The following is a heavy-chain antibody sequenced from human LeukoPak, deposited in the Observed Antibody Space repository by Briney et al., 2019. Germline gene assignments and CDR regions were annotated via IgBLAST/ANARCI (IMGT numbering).Heavy chain of an antibody. CDR1: GFTFSSYA. CDR3: ASSIGAVGNAFDI. J-gene: IGHJ3*02. V-gene: IGHV3-30-3*02. Sequence: GGSLRLSCAASGFTFSSYAMHWVRQAPGKGLEWVAVISYDGSNKYYADSVKGRFTISRDNAKNSLYLQMNSLRAEDTAVYYCASSIGAVGNAFDIWGQGTMVTVSS. D-gene: IGHD3-3*01. CDR2: ISYDGSNK.